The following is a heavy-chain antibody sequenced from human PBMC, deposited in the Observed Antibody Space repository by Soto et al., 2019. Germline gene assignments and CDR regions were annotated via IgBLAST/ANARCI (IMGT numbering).Heavy chain of an antibody. CDR2: IFHDGTA. J-gene: IGHJ4*02. Sequence: SETLSLTCAVSGVSISSGNWWTWVRQTPQRGLEYIGEIFHDGTANYYPSFERRVAISVDTSKNQFSLKLTSVTAADTAIYFCARLVYDTRLNYMYFDFWGRGALVTVSS. CDR3: ARLVYDTRLNYMYFDF. CDR1: GVSISSGNW. D-gene: IGHD3-10*01. V-gene: IGHV4-4*02.